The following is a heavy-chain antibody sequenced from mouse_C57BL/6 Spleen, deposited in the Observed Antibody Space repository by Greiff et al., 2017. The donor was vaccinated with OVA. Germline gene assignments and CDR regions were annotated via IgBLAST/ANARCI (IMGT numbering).Heavy chain of an antibody. CDR2: IYPGDGDT. CDR1: GYAFSSSW. J-gene: IGHJ1*03. CDR3: AREKYYGSSPRWYFDV. D-gene: IGHD1-1*01. Sequence: VQLQQSGPELVKPGASVKISCKASGYAFSSSWMNWVKQRPGKGLEWIGRIYPGDGDTNYNGKFKGKATLTADKSSSTAYMQLSSLTSEDSAVYFCAREKYYGSSPRWYFDVWGTGTTVTVSS. V-gene: IGHV1-82*01.